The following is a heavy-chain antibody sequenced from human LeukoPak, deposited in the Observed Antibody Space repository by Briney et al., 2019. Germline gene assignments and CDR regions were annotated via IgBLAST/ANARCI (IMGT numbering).Heavy chain of an antibody. J-gene: IGHJ4*02. CDR2: IRYDGSNK. CDR3: SKSTTLRYFDWLLPGDY. V-gene: IGHV3-30*02. D-gene: IGHD3-9*01. CDR1: GFTFSSYG. Sequence: GGSLRLSCAASGFTFSSYGMHWVRQAPGKGLEWVAFIRYDGSNKYYADSVKGRFTISRDNSKNTLYLQMNSLRAEDTAVYYCSKSTTLRYFDWLLPGDYWGQGTLVTVSS.